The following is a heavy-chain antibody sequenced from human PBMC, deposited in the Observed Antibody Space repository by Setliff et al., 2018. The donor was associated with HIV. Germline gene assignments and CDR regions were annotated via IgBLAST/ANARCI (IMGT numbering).Heavy chain of an antibody. CDR2: IRSKAYGGTT. J-gene: IGHJ6*03. CDR1: GFTFGDYS. V-gene: IGHV3-49*04. D-gene: IGHD3-16*01. Sequence: GVLRLSCRGSGFTFGDYSMSWVRQAPGKGLEWVGFIRSKAYGGTTEYAESVKGRFTISRDNSRNTLYLQMNSLRTEDTAVYYCAKDWGSRLSYSFYYMDVWGKGTTVTVSS. CDR3: AKDWGSRLSYSFYYMDV.